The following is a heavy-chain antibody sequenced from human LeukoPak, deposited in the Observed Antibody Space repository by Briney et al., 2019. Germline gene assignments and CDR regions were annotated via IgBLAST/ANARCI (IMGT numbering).Heavy chain of an antibody. J-gene: IGHJ4*02. D-gene: IGHD5-18*01. V-gene: IGHV3-30*18. CDR3: AKGHRLYTYGSMDFDY. CDR2: ISYDGSNK. CDR1: GFTFSSYG. Sequence: GGSLRLSCAASGFTFSSYGMHWVRQAPGKGLEWVAVISYDGSNKYYADSVKGRFTISRDNSKNTLYLRMNSLRAEDTAVYYCAKGHRLYTYGSMDFDYWGQGTLVTVSS.